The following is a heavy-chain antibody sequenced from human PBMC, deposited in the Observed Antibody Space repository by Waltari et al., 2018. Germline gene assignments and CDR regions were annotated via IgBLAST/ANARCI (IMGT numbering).Heavy chain of an antibody. V-gene: IGHV1-2*02. CDR1: GYTFTGYY. D-gene: IGHD1-1*01. Sequence: QVQLVQSGAEVKKPGASVKVSCKASGYTFTGYYMHWVRQAPGQGLEWMGWINPNSGGTNYAQKFQGRVTMTRDTSSSTAYMELSRLRSDDTAVYYCARLAGYRRQTPSFDYWGQGTLVTVSS. CDR2: INPNSGGT. J-gene: IGHJ4*02. CDR3: ARLAGYRRQTPSFDY.